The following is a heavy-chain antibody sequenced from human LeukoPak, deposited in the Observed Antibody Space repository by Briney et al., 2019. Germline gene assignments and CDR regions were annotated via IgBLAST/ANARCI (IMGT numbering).Heavy chain of an antibody. CDR2: IYSGGST. CDR3: ARDRLAASGD. CDR1: GFTVSSNY. J-gene: IGHJ4*02. V-gene: IGHV3-66*01. Sequence: GGSLRLSRAASGFTVSSNYMSWVRQAPGKGLEWVSVIYSGGSTYYADSVRGRFTVSRDNSKNTLYLQMNSLRAEDTAVYYWARDRLAASGDWGQGTLVTVSS. D-gene: IGHD6-13*01.